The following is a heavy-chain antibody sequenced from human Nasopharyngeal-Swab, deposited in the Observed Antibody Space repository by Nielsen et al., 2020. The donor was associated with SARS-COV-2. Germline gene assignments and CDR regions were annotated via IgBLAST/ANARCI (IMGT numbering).Heavy chain of an antibody. CDR2: IYSGGST. V-gene: IGHV3-66*01. CDR1: GFTVSSNY. Sequence: GESLKISCAASGFTVSSNYMSWVRQAPGKGLEWVSVIYSGGSTYYADSVKGRFTISRDNSKNTLYLQMNSLRAEDTAVYYCASLYSSSWYPYLFWGQGTLVTVSS. J-gene: IGHJ4*02. CDR3: ASLYSSSWYPYLF. D-gene: IGHD6-13*01.